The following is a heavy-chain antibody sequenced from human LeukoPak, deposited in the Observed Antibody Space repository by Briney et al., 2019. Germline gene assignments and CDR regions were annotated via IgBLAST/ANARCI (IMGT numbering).Heavy chain of an antibody. CDR2: INWNGGST. D-gene: IGHD2-2*01. V-gene: IGHV3-20*04. CDR3: ARHRWGYCSSTSCYEDAFDI. Sequence: PGGSLRLSCAASGFTFDDYGMSWVRQAPGKGLEWVSGINWNGGSTGYADSVKGRFTISRDNAKNSLYLQMNSLRAEDTALYYCARHRWGYCSSTSCYEDAFDIWGQGTMVTVSS. J-gene: IGHJ3*02. CDR1: GFTFDDYG.